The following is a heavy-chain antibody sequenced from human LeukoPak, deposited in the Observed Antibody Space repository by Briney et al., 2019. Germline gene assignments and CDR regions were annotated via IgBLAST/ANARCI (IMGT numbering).Heavy chain of an antibody. CDR1: GYTFSGYY. Sequence: ASVKVSCKASGYTFSGYYMHWVRQAPGQGLEWMGWINPNSGDTNYAQKFQGWVTMTRDTSVSTAYMEVSGLKSDDTAVYYCAREWSSGWNWFDPWGQGTLVTVSS. V-gene: IGHV1-2*04. D-gene: IGHD6-19*01. CDR2: INPNSGDT. J-gene: IGHJ5*02. CDR3: AREWSSGWNWFDP.